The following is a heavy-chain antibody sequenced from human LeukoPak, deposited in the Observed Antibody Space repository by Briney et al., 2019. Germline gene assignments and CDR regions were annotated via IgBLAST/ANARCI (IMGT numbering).Heavy chain of an antibody. CDR1: GGSISSSSYY. D-gene: IGHD1-26*01. V-gene: IGHV4-39*01. CDR3: ARHVGSENYPRYFDY. CDR2: IYYSGRT. Sequence: SETLSLTCTVSGGSISSSSYYWGWLRQPPGKMLEWIGSIYYSGRTYYNPSLKSRLTISVDTSKNQFSLKLTSVTAADTAVYYCARHVGSENYPRYFDYWGQGTLVTVSS. J-gene: IGHJ4*02.